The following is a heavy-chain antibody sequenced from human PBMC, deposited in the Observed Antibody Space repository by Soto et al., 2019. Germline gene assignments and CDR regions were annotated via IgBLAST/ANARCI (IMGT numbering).Heavy chain of an antibody. CDR3: ARVPSSYSYDILTGYRTGYYYMDV. J-gene: IGHJ6*03. Sequence: ASVKVSCKASGCTFSSYAISWVRQAPGQGLEWMGGINPNCGTTNYAQKFQGRVTMTRNTSISTAYMELSSLRSEDTAVYYCARVPSSYSYDILTGYRTGYYYMDVWGKGTTVTVSS. CDR2: INPNCGTT. CDR1: GCTFSSYA. D-gene: IGHD3-9*01. V-gene: IGHV1-8*02.